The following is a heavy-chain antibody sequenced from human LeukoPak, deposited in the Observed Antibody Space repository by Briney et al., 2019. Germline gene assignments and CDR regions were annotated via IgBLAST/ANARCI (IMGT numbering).Heavy chain of an antibody. V-gene: IGHV3-23*01. J-gene: IGHJ4*02. CDR1: GFTFSNYA. CDR3: AKWGDYDVLTGYYVPDY. CDR2: ILGSGGST. D-gene: IGHD3-9*01. Sequence: GGSLRLSCAASGFTFSNYAMSWVRQAPGKGLECVSAILGSGGSTYYADSVKGRLTVSRDNSRSTLYLQMKSLRAEDTALYYCAKWGDYDVLTGYYVPDYWGQGTRVTVSS.